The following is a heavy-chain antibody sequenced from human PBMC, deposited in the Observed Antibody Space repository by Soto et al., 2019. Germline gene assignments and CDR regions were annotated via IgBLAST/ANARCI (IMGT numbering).Heavy chain of an antibody. CDR3: ANDRAGAWRTSYFSGMVV. CDR1: GFTFSSYG. Sequence: GGSLRLSCAASGFTFSSYGMHWVRQAPGKGLEWVAVIPYDGSNKYYADSVKGRFTISRDNSKNTLYLQMNSLRAEDTAVYYCANDRAGAWRTSYFSGMVVLGQGTTVTVSS. D-gene: IGHD3-10*01. CDR2: IPYDGSNK. J-gene: IGHJ6*02. V-gene: IGHV3-30*18.